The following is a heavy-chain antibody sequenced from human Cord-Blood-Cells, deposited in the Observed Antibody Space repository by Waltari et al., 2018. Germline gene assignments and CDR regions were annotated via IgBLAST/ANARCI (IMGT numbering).Heavy chain of an antibody. J-gene: IGHJ4*02. CDR3: ARGPRSKVGATDY. Sequence: QVPLVQSGAEVKKPGASVRVSCKADGYTFTGYYMHWVRQDPGQGLEWMGWINPNSGGTNYAQKFQGRVTMTRDTSISTAYMELSRLRSDDTAVYYCARGPRSKVGATDYWGQGTLVTVSS. D-gene: IGHD1-26*01. CDR2: INPNSGGT. CDR1: GYTFTGYY. V-gene: IGHV1-2*02.